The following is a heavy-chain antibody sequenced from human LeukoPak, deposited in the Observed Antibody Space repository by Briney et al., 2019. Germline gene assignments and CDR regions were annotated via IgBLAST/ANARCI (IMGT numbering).Heavy chain of an antibody. CDR1: GYTFTGYY. CDR2: LNPNSGNT. Sequence: ASVKVSCKASGYTFTGYYMHWVRQAPGQGLEWMGWLNPNSGNTGFPQKFQGRVTVTRNTSISTAYMELSSLRSEDTAVYYCARGHYDFLTGYSFDYWGQGTLVTVSS. D-gene: IGHD3-9*01. V-gene: IGHV1-8*02. J-gene: IGHJ4*02. CDR3: ARGHYDFLTGYSFDY.